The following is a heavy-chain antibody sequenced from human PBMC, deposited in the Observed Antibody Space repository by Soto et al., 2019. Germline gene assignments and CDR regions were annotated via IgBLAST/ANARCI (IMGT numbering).Heavy chain of an antibody. CDR2: ISGSGGST. CDR1: GFTFSSYA. CDR3: AKDRGGVVPAADYYYYYGMDV. V-gene: IGHV3-23*01. D-gene: IGHD2-2*01. J-gene: IGHJ6*02. Sequence: GGSLRLSCAASGFTFSSYAMSWVRQAPGKGLEWVSAISGSGGSTYYADSVKGRFTISRDNSKNTLYLQMNSLRAEDTAVYYCAKDRGGVVPAADYYYYYGMDVWGQGTTVTVSS.